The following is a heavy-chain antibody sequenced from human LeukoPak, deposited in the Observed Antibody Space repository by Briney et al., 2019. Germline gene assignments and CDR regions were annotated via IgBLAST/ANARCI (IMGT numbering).Heavy chain of an antibody. Sequence: PSETLSLTCTVSGGSISSGSYYWSWIRQPAGKGLEWIGRIYTSGSTNYNPSLKSRVTISVDTSKNQFSLKLSSVTAADTAVYYCARSGRELDLDYYMDVWGKGTTVTVSS. D-gene: IGHD1-26*01. V-gene: IGHV4-61*02. CDR3: ARSGRELDLDYYMDV. J-gene: IGHJ6*03. CDR1: GGSISSGSYY. CDR2: IYTSGST.